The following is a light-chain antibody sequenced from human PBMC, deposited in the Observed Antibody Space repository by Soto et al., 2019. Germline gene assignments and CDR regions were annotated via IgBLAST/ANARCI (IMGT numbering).Light chain of an antibody. Sequence: DIRMSQSPSTLSASVGDRVTITCRASQSISTWFSWYQQKPGKAPKLLIFDASGLQSGVPSRFSGSGSGTEFTLTISSLQPDDSATYYCQQYSSYSETFGQGTKVDIK. CDR1: QSISTW. CDR3: QQYSSYSET. V-gene: IGKV1-5*01. J-gene: IGKJ1*01. CDR2: DAS.